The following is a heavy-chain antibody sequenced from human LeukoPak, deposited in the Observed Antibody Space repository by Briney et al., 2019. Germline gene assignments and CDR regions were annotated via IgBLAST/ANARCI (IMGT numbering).Heavy chain of an antibody. CDR1: GFTFSSRT. V-gene: IGHV3-30-3*01. CDR2: ISYDGSTK. J-gene: IGHJ4*02. D-gene: IGHD3-16*01. CDR3: VRDWGTDY. Sequence: PGRSLRLSCAGSGFTFSSRTMHWVRQAPGKGLEWVATISYDGSTKYYADSVKGRFTISRDNSKNTLYLQMSSLRAEDTAVYYCVRDWGTDYWGQGTLVTVSS.